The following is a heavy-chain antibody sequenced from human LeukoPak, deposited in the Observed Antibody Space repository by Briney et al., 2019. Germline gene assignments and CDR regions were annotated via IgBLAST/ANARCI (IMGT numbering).Heavy chain of an antibody. CDR2: ISYDGSNK. J-gene: IGHJ4*02. V-gene: IGHV3-30*04. CDR1: GFTFSSYA. CDR3: AKEELLLWFGEIFQDGAVDF. D-gene: IGHD3-10*01. Sequence: QSGGSLRLSCAASGFTFSSYAMHWVRQAPGKGLEWVAVISYDGSNKYYADSVKGRFTISRDNSKNTLYLQMVSLRAEDTALYYCAKEELLLWFGEIFQDGAVDFWGQGTLVTVSS.